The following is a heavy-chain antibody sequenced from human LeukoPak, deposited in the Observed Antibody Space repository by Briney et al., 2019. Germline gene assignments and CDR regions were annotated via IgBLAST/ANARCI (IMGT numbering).Heavy chain of an antibody. J-gene: IGHJ1*01. D-gene: IGHD1-26*01. CDR2: ISGSGVTT. V-gene: IGHV3-23*01. CDR3: AKKVVVGATSPYSDFQD. CDR1: GFTLSSYA. Sequence: PGGSLRLSCVASGFTLSSYAMSWVRQAPGKGLEWVSAISGSGVTTHYAGSVKGRFSISRDNSKNTLYLQMNSLRAEDTALYYCAKKVVVGATSPYSDFQDWGQGTLVTVSS.